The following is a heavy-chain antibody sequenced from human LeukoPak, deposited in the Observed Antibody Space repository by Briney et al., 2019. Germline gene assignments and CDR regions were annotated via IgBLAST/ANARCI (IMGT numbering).Heavy chain of an antibody. D-gene: IGHD3-22*01. Sequence: GGSLRLSCAAYGFTFSNAWMGWVRQAPGKGLEWVGRIKSKTDGGTTDYAAPVKGRFTISRDDSKNTLYLQMNSMKTEDTVVYYCTTLTYYYDSSGYYSWGQGTLVTVSS. J-gene: IGHJ4*02. CDR1: GFTFSNAW. CDR3: TTLTYYYDSSGYYS. CDR2: IKSKTDGGTT. V-gene: IGHV3-15*01.